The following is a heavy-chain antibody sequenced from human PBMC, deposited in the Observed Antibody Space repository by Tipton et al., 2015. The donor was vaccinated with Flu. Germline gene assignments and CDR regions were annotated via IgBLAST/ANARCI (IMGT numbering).Heavy chain of an antibody. CDR3: ATKFANWGVWEPRDY. J-gene: IGHJ4*02. V-gene: IGHV4-39*07. D-gene: IGHD7-27*01. Sequence: TLSLTCTVSGASISSESYYWGWIRQPPGKGLEWIGNINHSGNINYNPSLKSRVTISRDTSKSQFSLKLTSVTAADTAVYYCATKFANWGVWEPRDYWGQGTLVTVSS. CDR1: GASISSESYY. CDR2: INHSGNI.